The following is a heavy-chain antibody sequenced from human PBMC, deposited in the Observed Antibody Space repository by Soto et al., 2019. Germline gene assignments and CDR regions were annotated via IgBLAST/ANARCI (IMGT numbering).Heavy chain of an antibody. J-gene: IGHJ6*02. CDR1: AGTFSSYA. V-gene: IGHV1-69*13. Sequence: SVKVSCNPSAGTFSSYAISWVRQAPGQGLEWMGRVMPIFGTANYAQKFQGRVTITADESTSTAHMELRSLSSEDTAVYDCARETKFLYYYYYMDFWGQGATVTDS. CDR3: ARETKFLYYYYYMDF. CDR2: VMPIFGTA.